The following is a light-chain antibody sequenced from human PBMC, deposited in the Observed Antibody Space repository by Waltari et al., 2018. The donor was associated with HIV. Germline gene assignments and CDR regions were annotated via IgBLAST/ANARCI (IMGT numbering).Light chain of an antibody. CDR3: MHGQQTPV. CDR2: LSS. J-gene: IGKJ1*01. V-gene: IGKV2-28*01. Sequence: DIAMIQSPDYLAVSPGESVSISCRSSQSLQHSNGHNYLDWYVQRPGQAPQLLIYLSSRRTSGVPDRIAGSGSVRDFILKISRVESEDVGVYYCMHGQQTPVFGQGTKVEVK. CDR1: QSLQHSNGHNY.